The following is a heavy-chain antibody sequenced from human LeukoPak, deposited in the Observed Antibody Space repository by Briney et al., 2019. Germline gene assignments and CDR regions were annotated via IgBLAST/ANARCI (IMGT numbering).Heavy chain of an antibody. Sequence: GASVKVSCKASGYTFTGYYMHWVRQAPGQGLEWMGWINPSGGSTSYAQKFQGRVTMTRDTSTSTVYMELSSLRSEDTAVYYCARDPNSSGYHDYWGQGTLVTVSS. CDR3: ARDPNSSGYHDY. CDR2: INPSGGST. J-gene: IGHJ4*02. D-gene: IGHD3-22*01. V-gene: IGHV1-46*01. CDR1: GYTFTGYY.